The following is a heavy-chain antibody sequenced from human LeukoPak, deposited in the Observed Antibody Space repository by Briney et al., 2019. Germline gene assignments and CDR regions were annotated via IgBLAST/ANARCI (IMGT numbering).Heavy chain of an antibody. Sequence: GGSLRLSCAASGFTFSSYAMSWVRQAPGKGLEWVAVISYDGSNKYYADSVKGRFTISRDNSKNTLYLQMNSLRAEDTAVYYCATLAVAGSQFDYWGQGTLVTVSS. J-gene: IGHJ4*02. CDR2: ISYDGSNK. CDR1: GFTFSSYA. D-gene: IGHD6-19*01. CDR3: ATLAVAGSQFDY. V-gene: IGHV3-30*03.